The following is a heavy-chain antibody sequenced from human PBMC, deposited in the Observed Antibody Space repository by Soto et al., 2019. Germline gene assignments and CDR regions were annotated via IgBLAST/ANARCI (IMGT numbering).Heavy chain of an antibody. Sequence: QVQLVQSGAEVKKPGSSVKVSCTASGGPFSSYAINLVRQAPGQGLEWMGVITPMFGAPHYAQNFKGRITITADKSTNTAYMELSSLTSGDTAVYFCAGVFTGRWFDPWGQGTLVTVSS. CDR2: ITPMFGAP. J-gene: IGHJ5*02. CDR1: GGPFSSYA. D-gene: IGHD3-10*02. CDR3: AGVFTGRWFDP. V-gene: IGHV1-69*06.